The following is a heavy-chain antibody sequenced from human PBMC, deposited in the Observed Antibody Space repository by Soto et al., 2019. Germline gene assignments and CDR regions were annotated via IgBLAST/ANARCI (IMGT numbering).Heavy chain of an antibody. J-gene: IGHJ6*02. CDR1: GFTFSSYA. Sequence: GGSLILSCAASGFTFSSYAMSWVRQAPGKGLEWVSAISGSGGSTYYADSVKGRFTISRDNSKNTLYLQMNSLRAEDTAVYYCAKEYGGGGWLHFSYYGMDVWGQGTTVTVSS. CDR3: AKEYGGGGWLHFSYYGMDV. CDR2: ISGSGGST. D-gene: IGHD3-16*01. V-gene: IGHV3-23*01.